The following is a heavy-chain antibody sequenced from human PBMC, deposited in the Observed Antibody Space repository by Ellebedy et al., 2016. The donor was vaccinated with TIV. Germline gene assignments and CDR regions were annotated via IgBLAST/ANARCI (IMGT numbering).Heavy chain of an antibody. CDR1: GYTFTDYY. D-gene: IGHD6-19*01. Sequence: ASVKVSXKASGYTFTDYYIHWVRQAPGQGLEWMGCINPNSGDTDYAPKFQGRVTVTRDTSIGTAYMDLSRLRSDDTAVYYCARDPNPGSGGWSPFFDSWGQGTLVTVSS. CDR2: INPNSGDT. V-gene: IGHV1-2*02. J-gene: IGHJ4*02. CDR3: ARDPNPGSGGWSPFFDS.